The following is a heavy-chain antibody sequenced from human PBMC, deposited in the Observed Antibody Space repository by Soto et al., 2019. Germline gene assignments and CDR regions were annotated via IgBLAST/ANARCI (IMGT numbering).Heavy chain of an antibody. V-gene: IGHV3-33*01. CDR2: IWYDGSNK. CDR1: GFTFSSYG. CDR3: ARESLGATPASWYFQH. D-gene: IGHD1-26*01. J-gene: IGHJ1*01. Sequence: PGGSLRLSCAASGFTFSSYGMHWVRQAPGKGLEWVAVIWYDGSNKYYADSVKGRFTISRDNSKNTLYLQMNSLRAEDTAVYYCARESLGATPASWYFQHWGQGTLVTVSS.